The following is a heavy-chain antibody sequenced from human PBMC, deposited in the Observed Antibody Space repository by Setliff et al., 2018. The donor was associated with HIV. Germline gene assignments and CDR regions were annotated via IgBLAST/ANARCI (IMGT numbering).Heavy chain of an antibody. D-gene: IGHD1-7*01. V-gene: IGHV4-34*01. CDR3: ARDRSNWTYGKNYMDV. J-gene: IGHJ6*03. CDR1: GESVSGYY. Sequence: SETLSLTCAVYGESVSGYYWSWIRQPPGKGLEWTGEINHSGSTNYNPSLKSRVTISVDTSKSQFSLKLTSVTAADTAVYYCARDRSNWTYGKNYMDVWGKGTTVTVSS. CDR2: INHSGST.